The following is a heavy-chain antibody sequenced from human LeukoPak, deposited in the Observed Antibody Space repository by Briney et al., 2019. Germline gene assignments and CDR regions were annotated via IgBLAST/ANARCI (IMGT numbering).Heavy chain of an antibody. CDR2: IKSDGSST. V-gene: IGHV3-74*01. Sequence: GGSLRLSCAASGFTFSSSAMSWVRQAPGXGLVWVSHIKSDGSSTSYADSVKGRFTISRDNAKNTLYLQMNSLRAEDTAVYYCARDRGYTQDYWGQGTLVTVSS. D-gene: IGHD5-12*01. J-gene: IGHJ4*02. CDR3: ARDRGYTQDY. CDR1: GFTFSSSA.